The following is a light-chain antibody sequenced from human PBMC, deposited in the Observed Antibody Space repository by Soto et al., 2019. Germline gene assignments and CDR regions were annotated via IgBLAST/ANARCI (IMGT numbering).Light chain of an antibody. Sequence: QSVLTQPGFVSGSPGQSITISCTGTSRDVGGYNYVSWYQHPPGKAPKLMISEVSNRPSGVSNRFSGSKSGSTASLTISGLQAEDEADYYCSSYTSTSTLVFGTGTKVTVL. V-gene: IGLV2-14*01. J-gene: IGLJ1*01. CDR1: SRDVGGYNY. CDR2: EVS. CDR3: SSYTSTSTLV.